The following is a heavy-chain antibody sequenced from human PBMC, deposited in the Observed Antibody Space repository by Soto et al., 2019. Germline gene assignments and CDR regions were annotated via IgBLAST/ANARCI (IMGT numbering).Heavy chain of an antibody. D-gene: IGHD3-3*01. CDR3: AKPLGSGYADAFNM. CDR1: GFTFSTYV. V-gene: IGHV3-30*18. CDR2: ISEDGGKK. Sequence: PGGSLRLSCAASGFTFSTYVMHWVRQAPGKGLGWVALISEDGGKKYYADSVKGRFTISRDNSKDLLYLQMNSLRAEDTAVYYCAKPLGSGYADAFNMWGRGTMVTVSS. J-gene: IGHJ3*02.